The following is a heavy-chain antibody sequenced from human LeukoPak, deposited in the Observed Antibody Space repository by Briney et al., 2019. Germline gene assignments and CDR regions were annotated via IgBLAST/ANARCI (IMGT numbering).Heavy chain of an antibody. CDR3: ARSWNTDWYFDL. CDR2: IYHSGST. V-gene: IGHV4-59*01. CDR1: GDSISNYY. J-gene: IGHJ2*01. Sequence: PSGTLSLTCTVSGDSISNYYWNWIRQPPGKGVEWIGNIYHSGSTNYNPSLKSRVTISVDTSKNRFSLKLTSVTAADTAVYYCARSWNTDWYFDLWGRGTLVTVSS. D-gene: IGHD1/OR15-1a*01.